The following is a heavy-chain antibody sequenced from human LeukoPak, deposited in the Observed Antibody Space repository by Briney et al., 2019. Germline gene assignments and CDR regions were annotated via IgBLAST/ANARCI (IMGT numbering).Heavy chain of an antibody. D-gene: IGHD3-10*02. CDR1: GFTFSSRDW. CDR2: IKQDGSDK. Sequence: GGSLRLSCVASGFTFSSRDWMTWVRPAPGKGLEWVANIKQDGSDKNYVDSVKGRFTISRDNAKNSVDLQMNSMRAEDTAVYYCAELGITMIGGVWGKGTTVTVSS. CDR3: AELGITMIGGV. V-gene: IGHV3-7*01. J-gene: IGHJ6*04.